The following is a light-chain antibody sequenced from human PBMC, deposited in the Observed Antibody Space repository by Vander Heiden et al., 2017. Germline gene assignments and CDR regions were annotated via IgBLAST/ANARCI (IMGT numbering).Light chain of an antibody. V-gene: IGKV3-20*01. J-gene: IGKJ2*03. CDR3: FQYGSAPPYS. Sequence: EIVLTQSPGTLSLSPGERATLSCRASQSVSRNLAWFQQQPGQAPRLLIYDTSSRATAIPDRFSGNGSGTDFTLIISRLEPEDFAMYFCFQYGSAPPYSFGQGTKLEIK. CDR2: DTS. CDR1: QSVSRN.